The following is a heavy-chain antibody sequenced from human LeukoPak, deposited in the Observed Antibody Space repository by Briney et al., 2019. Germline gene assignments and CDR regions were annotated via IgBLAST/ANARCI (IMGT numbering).Heavy chain of an antibody. J-gene: IGHJ5*02. CDR1: GFTFSSYA. CDR2: ISGSGGST. CDR3: AKVPDIVVVVRATLLVP. Sequence: GGSLRLSCAASGFTFSSYAMSWVRQAPGKGLEWVSAISGSGGSTYYADSVKGRFTISRDNSTNTLYLQMNSLRAEDTAVCYCAKVPDIVVVVRATLLVPWGQGPLVTVSS. D-gene: IGHD2-15*01. V-gene: IGHV3-23*01.